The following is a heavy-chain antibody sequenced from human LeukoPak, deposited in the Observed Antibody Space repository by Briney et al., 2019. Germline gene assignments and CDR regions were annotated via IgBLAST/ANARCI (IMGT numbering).Heavy chain of an antibody. J-gene: IGHJ4*02. V-gene: IGHV4-39*05. CDR3: ALLKGYYDN. CDR1: GGPISSSSYY. CDR2: IYYSGST. D-gene: IGHD2-15*01. Sequence: LETPFLPCTFSGGPISSSSYYLGWVPPPPGEGLEWIGSIYYSGSTYYNPSLKSRVTISVDTSKNQFSLKLSSVIAADTAVYYCALLKGYYDNWGQGTLVTVSS.